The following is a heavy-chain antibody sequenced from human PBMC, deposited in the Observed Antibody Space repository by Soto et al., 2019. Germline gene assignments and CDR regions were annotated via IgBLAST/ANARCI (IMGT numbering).Heavy chain of an antibody. CDR2: ISANDVGT. CDR3: AKAKNDYNWDNRPPFDY. J-gene: IGHJ4*02. V-gene: IGHV3-23*01. Sequence: GGSLRLSCEASGFTLWNYAMTWVRQAPGKGLEWVSLISANDVGTYYAESVKTRFTISTDQSRNTVYLQMDSLRADDTAIYYCAKAKNDYNWDNRPPFDYWGQGTLVTDSS. CDR1: GFTLWNYA. D-gene: IGHD1-20*01.